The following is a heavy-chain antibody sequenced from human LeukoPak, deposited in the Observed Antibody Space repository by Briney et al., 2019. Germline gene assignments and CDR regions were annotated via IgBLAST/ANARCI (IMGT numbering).Heavy chain of an antibody. CDR2: IIPIFGTA. CDR1: GGTFISYA. Sequence: ASVKVSCKASGGTFISYAISWVRQAPGQGLEWMGGIIPIFGTAKYAQKFQGRVTITTDESTSTAYMELSSLRSEDTAVYYCARDQRYYYDSSGYYHFDYWGQGTLVTVSS. V-gene: IGHV1-69*05. J-gene: IGHJ4*02. CDR3: ARDQRYYYDSSGYYHFDY. D-gene: IGHD3-22*01.